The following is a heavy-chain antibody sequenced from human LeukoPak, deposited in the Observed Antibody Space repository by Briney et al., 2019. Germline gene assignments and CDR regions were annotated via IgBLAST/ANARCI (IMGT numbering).Heavy chain of an antibody. J-gene: IGHJ6*03. Sequence: SETLPLTCSVSGGSISSYYWSWIRQPAGKGLEWIGRIYTSGSTNYNPSLKSRVTMSVDTSKNQFSLKLSSVTAADTAVYYCACYDFWSGYSPRDYYYYMDVWGKGTTVTVSS. CDR1: GGSISSYY. D-gene: IGHD3-3*01. CDR3: ACYDFWSGYSPRDYYYYMDV. V-gene: IGHV4-4*07. CDR2: IYTSGST.